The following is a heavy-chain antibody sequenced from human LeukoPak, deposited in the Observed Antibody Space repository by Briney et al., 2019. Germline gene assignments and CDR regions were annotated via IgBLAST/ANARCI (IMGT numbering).Heavy chain of an antibody. CDR2: ISYDGSNK. V-gene: IGHV3-30*03. J-gene: IGHJ3*02. D-gene: IGHD2-2*01. CDR3: ARDPGPGVPASI. Sequence: PGRSLRLSCAASGFTFSSYGMHWVRQAPGKGLEWVAVISYDGSNKYYADSVKGRFTISRDNAKNSLYLQMNSLRAEDTAVYYCARDPGPGVPASIWGQGTMVTVSS. CDR1: GFTFSSYG.